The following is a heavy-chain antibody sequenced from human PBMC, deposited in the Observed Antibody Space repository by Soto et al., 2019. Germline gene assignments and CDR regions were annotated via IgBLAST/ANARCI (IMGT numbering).Heavy chain of an antibody. CDR3: ARDAYRGYSYPMF. V-gene: IGHV3-7*01. Sequence: PGGSLRLSCAASGFTFSSFWMTWVRQPPGKGLEWVANIKQDGNEKYYVDSVKGRFTISRDNSKNSLYLQMNSLRAEDTAVYYCARDAYRGYSYPMFWGRGTLVTVSS. CDR2: IKQDGNEK. CDR1: GFTFSSFW. J-gene: IGHJ4*02. D-gene: IGHD5-18*01.